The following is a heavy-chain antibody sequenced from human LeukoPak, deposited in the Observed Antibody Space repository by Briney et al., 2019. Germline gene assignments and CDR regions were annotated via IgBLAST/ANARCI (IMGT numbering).Heavy chain of an antibody. CDR2: IYYSGST. CDR3: ARYSYDILTGYPKGWFDP. Sequence: SETLSLTCTVSGGSISSYYWSWIRQPPGKGLEWIGFIYYSGSTNYNPSLKSRVTISVDTSKNQFSLKLSSVTAADTAVYYCARYSYDILTGYPKGWFDPWGQGTLVTVSS. D-gene: IGHD3-9*01. V-gene: IGHV4-59*01. CDR1: GGSISSYY. J-gene: IGHJ5*02.